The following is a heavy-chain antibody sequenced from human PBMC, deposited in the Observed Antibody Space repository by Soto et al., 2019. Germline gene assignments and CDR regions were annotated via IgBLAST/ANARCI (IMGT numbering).Heavy chain of an antibody. CDR1: GFTFSSYG. V-gene: IGHV3-30*18. CDR2: ISYDGSNK. CDR3: AKEPVRAAADYYFDY. J-gene: IGHJ4*02. Sequence: QVQLVESGGGVVQPGRSLRLSCAVSGFTFSSYGMHWVRQAPGKGLEWVAVISYDGSNKYYADSVKGRFTISRDNSKNTLYLQMNSLRAEDTAVYYCAKEPVRAAADYYFDYWGQGTLVTVSS. D-gene: IGHD6-13*01.